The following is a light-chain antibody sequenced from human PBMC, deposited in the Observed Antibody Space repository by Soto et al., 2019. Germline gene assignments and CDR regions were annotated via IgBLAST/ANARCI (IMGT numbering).Light chain of an antibody. J-gene: IGKJ4*01. CDR3: HQRSNWPLT. Sequence: VLTQAPATLSLSPGERATLSCRASQSVTKYLAWYQQKPGQALRLVMYDVFNRATGIPARFSGSVSGTDFTLTISSLEPEDFAVYYCHQRSNWPLTFGGGTKLEIK. V-gene: IGKV3-11*01. CDR2: DVF. CDR1: QSVTKY.